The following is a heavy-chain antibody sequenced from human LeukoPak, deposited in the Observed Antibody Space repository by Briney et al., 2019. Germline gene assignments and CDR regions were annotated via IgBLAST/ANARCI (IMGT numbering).Heavy chain of an antibody. J-gene: IGHJ5*02. Sequence: PSQTLSLTCTVSGGSISSGDYYWSWIRQPPGKGLEWIGYIYYSGSTYHNPSLKSRVTISVDTSKNQFSLKLSSVTAADTAVYYCARGYCSSTSCYIGWFDPWGQGTLVTVSS. D-gene: IGHD2-2*02. V-gene: IGHV4-30-4*01. CDR3: ARGYCSSTSCYIGWFDP. CDR2: IYYSGST. CDR1: GGSISSGDYY.